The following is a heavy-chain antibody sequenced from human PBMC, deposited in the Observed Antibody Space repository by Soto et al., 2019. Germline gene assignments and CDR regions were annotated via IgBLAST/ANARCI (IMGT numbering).Heavy chain of an antibody. J-gene: IGHJ3*02. CDR1: GFTVSSHI. V-gene: IGHV3-23*01. CDR3: APHVSCSGGSCQYDAFAI. CDR2: ITTAGGT. D-gene: IGHD2-15*01. Sequence: EVQVLESGGGLVQPGGSLRLSCEGSGFTVSSHIMTWIRQAPGKGPEWVSTITTAGGTYYADSVKGRFAMSRDTSENTLYLQMNGLGAEDTAAYYCAPHVSCSGGSCQYDAFAIRGQGTMVTVSS.